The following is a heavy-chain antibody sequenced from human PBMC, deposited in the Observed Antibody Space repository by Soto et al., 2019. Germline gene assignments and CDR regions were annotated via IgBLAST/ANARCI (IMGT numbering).Heavy chain of an antibody. J-gene: IGHJ6*03. CDR2: INHSGST. CDR1: GGSFSGYY. CDR3: ARLVVVAATHYYYYMDV. Sequence: SETLSLTCAVYGGSFSGYYWSWIRQPPGKGLEWIGEINHSGSTNYNPSLKSRVTISVDTSKNQFSLKLSSVTAADTAVYYCARLVVVAATHYYYYMDVWGKGTTVTVSS. V-gene: IGHV4-34*01. D-gene: IGHD2-15*01.